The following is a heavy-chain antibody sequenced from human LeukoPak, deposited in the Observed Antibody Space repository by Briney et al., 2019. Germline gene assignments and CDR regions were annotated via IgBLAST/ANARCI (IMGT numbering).Heavy chain of an antibody. CDR3: ARWTDYGDYYFDY. Sequence: GGSLRLSCAASGFTFSRYWMHWVRQAPGKGLEWVSSISSSSSYIYYADSVKGRFTISRDNAKNSLYLQMNSLRAEDTAVYYCARWTDYGDYYFDYWGQGTLVTVSS. D-gene: IGHD4-17*01. V-gene: IGHV3-21*01. CDR1: GFTFSRYW. CDR2: ISSSSSYI. J-gene: IGHJ4*02.